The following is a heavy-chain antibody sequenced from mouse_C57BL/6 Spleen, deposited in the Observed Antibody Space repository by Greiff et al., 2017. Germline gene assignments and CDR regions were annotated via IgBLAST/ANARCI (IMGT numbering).Heavy chain of an antibody. CDR3: ARLLLYWYFDV. CDR2: ISRGSSTI. CDR1: GFTFSDYG. D-gene: IGHD2-10*01. Sequence: EVHLVESGGGLVKPGGSLKLSCAASGFTFSDYGMHWVRQAPEKGLEWVAYISRGSSTIYYADTVKGRFTISRDNAKNTLYLQMTSLRSEDTAMYYCARLLLYWYFDVWGTGTTVTVSS. V-gene: IGHV5-17*01. J-gene: IGHJ1*03.